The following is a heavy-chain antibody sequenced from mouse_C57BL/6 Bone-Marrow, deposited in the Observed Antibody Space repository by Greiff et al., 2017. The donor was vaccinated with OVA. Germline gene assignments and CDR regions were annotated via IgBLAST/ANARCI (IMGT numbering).Heavy chain of an antibody. CDR2: IYPGSGST. V-gene: IGHV1-55*01. J-gene: IGHJ4*01. CDR1: GYTFTSYW. Sequence: QVQLQQPGAELVQPGASVKMSCKASGYTFTSYWITWVKQRPGQGLEWIGDIYPGSGSTNYNEKFTSKATLTVDTSSSTAYMQLSSLTSEDSAVYYCARGGRGVAMDYWGQGTSVTVSS. CDR3: ARGGRGVAMDY.